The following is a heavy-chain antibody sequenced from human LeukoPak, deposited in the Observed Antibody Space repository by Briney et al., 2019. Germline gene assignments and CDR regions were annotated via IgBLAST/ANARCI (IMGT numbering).Heavy chain of an antibody. CDR3: ARGGGYYGSGSYHQPLDLFDP. CDR1: GGSISSDGYS. D-gene: IGHD3-10*01. V-gene: IGHV4-30-2*01. CDR2: IYHSGST. Sequence: PSQTLSLTCAVSGGSISSDGYSGSWIRQPRGRGVEWIGYIYHSGSTYCNPSRKSRVTITLNRAKNQFCLKKSYVTAADTGVYYCARGGGYYGSGSYHQPLDLFDPWGQGTLVTVSS. J-gene: IGHJ5*02.